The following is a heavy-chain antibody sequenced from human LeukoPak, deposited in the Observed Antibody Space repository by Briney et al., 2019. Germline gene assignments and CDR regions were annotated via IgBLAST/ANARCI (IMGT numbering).Heavy chain of an antibody. CDR2: IRYDGSKE. CDR1: GFTFSNYD. D-gene: IGHD2-8*02. V-gene: IGHV3-30*02. CDR3: ARDPSGPPDY. Sequence: GGSLRLSCAASGFTFSNYDMHWVRQAPGKGLEWVATIRYDGSKEDYADSVEGLFTISRDNSKNTLFLQMNSLRVEDTGVYYCARDPSGPPDYWGQGTLVTVSS. J-gene: IGHJ4*02.